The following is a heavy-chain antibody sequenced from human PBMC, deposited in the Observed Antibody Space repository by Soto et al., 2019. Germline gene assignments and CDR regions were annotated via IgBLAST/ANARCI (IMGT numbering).Heavy chain of an antibody. CDR3: ARVEGARTTNFYHYMDV. Sequence: VQLVQSGAEVKRPGSSVKVSCKAPVGTFSDYNIAWVRQARGQGLEWMGRIIPKVGITNYAHKFQDRVRITADKATRTAYMELTSLRYEDTAVYFCARVEGARTTNFYHYMDVWGEGTSVTVS. V-gene: IGHV1-69*02. D-gene: IGHD2-8*01. CDR2: IIPKVGIT. J-gene: IGHJ6*03. CDR1: VGTFSDYN.